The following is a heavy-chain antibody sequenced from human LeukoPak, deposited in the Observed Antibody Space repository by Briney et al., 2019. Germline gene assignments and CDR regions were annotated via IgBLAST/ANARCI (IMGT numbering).Heavy chain of an antibody. J-gene: IGHJ6*03. CDR1: GFTFSSYE. V-gene: IGHV3-48*03. Sequence: GGSLRLSCAASGFTFSSYEMNWVRQAPGKGLEWVSYISSSTSTIYYADSVKGRFTISRDNAKNSLYLQMNSLRAEDTAVYYCARGDKVVAADYYYYMDVRGKGTTVTISS. CDR3: ARGDKVVAADYYYYMDV. CDR2: ISSSTSTI. D-gene: IGHD2-15*01.